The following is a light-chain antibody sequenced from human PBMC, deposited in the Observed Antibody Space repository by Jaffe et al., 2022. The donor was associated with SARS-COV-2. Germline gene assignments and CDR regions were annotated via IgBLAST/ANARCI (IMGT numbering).Light chain of an antibody. V-gene: IGLV1-51*01. CDR3: GTWDSTLSAYV. Sequence: QSVLTQPPSVSAAPGQKVTISCSGSSSNIANNYISWYQQLPGTAPKLLIYDTSKRPSGIPDRFSGSKSGTSATLGITGLQTGDEADYYCGTWDSTLSAYVFGTGTKVTVL. J-gene: IGLJ1*01. CDR2: DTS. CDR1: SSNIANNY.